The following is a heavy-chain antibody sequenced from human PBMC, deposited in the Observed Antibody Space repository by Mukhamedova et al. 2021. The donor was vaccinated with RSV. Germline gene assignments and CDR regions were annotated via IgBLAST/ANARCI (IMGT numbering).Heavy chain of an antibody. V-gene: IGHV5-51*01. CDR2: IYPGDSDI. CDR3: ARGLIGSTRGVFDY. Sequence: EYMGIIYPGDSDIRYRPSFQGQVTISADKSISTAYVQWSSLKASDTATYYCARGLIGSTRGVFDYWGQGTLVSVSS. D-gene: IGHD1-7*01. J-gene: IGHJ4*02.